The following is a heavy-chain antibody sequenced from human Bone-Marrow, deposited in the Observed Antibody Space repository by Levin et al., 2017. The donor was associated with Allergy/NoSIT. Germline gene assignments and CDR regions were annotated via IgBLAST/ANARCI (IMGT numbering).Heavy chain of an antibody. D-gene: IGHD3-10*01. J-gene: IGHJ5*02. Sequence: GESLKISCKGSGYIFTHYWIGWVRQMPGKGLEWMGMIYPDDSDTRYSPSFQGQVTISVDKSISTAYLQWSSLKASDTAMYYCARVPRGVINNWFDPWGQGTLVTVSS. CDR2: IYPDDSDT. CDR3: ARVPRGVINNWFDP. V-gene: IGHV5-51*01. CDR1: GYIFTHYW.